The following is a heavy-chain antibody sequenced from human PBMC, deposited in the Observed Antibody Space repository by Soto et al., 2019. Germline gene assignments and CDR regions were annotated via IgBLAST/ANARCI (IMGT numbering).Heavy chain of an antibody. J-gene: IGHJ4*02. Sequence: EVQLVESGGGLVQPGGSLRLSCAASGFTFSSYWMHWVRQAPGKGLVWISRINTDGSSTCYVDSVQGRFTISRDNGKNTLFLQMNSLRGEDSAVYYCARRGSGVTRGLHYWGQGTLVTVSS. CDR1: GFTFSSYW. CDR2: INTDGSST. CDR3: ARRGSGVTRGLHY. V-gene: IGHV3-74*01. D-gene: IGHD2-15*01.